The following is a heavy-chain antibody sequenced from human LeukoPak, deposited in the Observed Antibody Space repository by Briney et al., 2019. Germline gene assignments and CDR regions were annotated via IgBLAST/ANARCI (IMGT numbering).Heavy chain of an antibody. Sequence: SETLSLTCTVFGGSLSSGSYYWGWIRQPPGKGLEWIGSIYYSGSIYFSGGSDYNPSLKSRVTIPGDTSKNHFSLRLSSVTAADTAVYYCAGDFDYWGQGTLVTVSS. CDR1: GGSLSSGSYY. J-gene: IGHJ4*02. V-gene: IGHV4-39*07. CDR3: AGDFDY. CDR2: SIYYSGSIYFSGGS.